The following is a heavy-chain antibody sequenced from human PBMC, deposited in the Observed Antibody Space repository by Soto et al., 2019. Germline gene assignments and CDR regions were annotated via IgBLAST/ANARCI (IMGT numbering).Heavy chain of an antibody. CDR3: PGPLVAEPCPNVFCQVGFSLDL. D-gene: IGHD2-15*01. CDR2: MNPNSGNT. J-gene: IGHJ3*01. V-gene: IGHV1-8*01. Sequence: QVQLVQSGAEVKKPGASVRVSCRASGYTLSNYDINWVRQATGQGLEWVGWMNPNSGNTGYARNFEGRLIMPGEPSTITAYLEGSSLGSENRADNYFPGPLVAEPCPNVFCQVGFSLDLWGQGKMVIFSS. CDR1: GYTLSNYD.